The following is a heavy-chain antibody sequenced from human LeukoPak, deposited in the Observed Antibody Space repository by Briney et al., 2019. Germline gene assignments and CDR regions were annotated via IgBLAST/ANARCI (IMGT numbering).Heavy chain of an antibody. CDR2: ISAYNGNT. D-gene: IGHD3-10*01. V-gene: IGHV1-18*01. CDR1: GYTFTSYG. CDR3: ARTTYYYGSGSYPADY. Sequence: ASVRVSCKASGYTFTSYGISWVRQAPGQGLEWMGWISAYNGNTNYAQKLQGSVTMTTDTSTSTAYMELRSLRSDDTAVYYCARTTYYYGSGSYPADYWGQGTLVTVSS. J-gene: IGHJ4*02.